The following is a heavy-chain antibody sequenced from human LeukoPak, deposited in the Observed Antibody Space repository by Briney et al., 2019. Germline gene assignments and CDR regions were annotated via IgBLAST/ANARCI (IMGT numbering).Heavy chain of an antibody. Sequence: GGSLRLSCAASGFTFSSYWMSWVRQAPGKGLEWVANIKQDGSEKYYVDSVKGRFTISRDNAKNSLYLQMNSLRAEDTAVYYCARVMASDSGSYYLAFDNWGQGTMVTVSS. CDR2: IKQDGSEK. J-gene: IGHJ3*02. D-gene: IGHD1-26*01. CDR1: GFTFSSYW. V-gene: IGHV3-7*01. CDR3: ARVMASDSGSYYLAFDN.